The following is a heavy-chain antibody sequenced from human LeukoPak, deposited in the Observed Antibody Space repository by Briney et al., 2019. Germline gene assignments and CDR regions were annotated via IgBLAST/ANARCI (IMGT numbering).Heavy chain of an antibody. D-gene: IGHD3-22*01. CDR1: GGSISSSSYY. CDR2: IYYSGST. J-gene: IGHJ4*02. CDR3: AGSPSSSGYGWWARREGYFDY. V-gene: IGHV4-39*01. Sequence: PSETLSLTCTVSGGSISSSSYYWGWIRQPPGKGLEWIGSIYYSGSTYYNPSLKSRVTISVDTSKNQFSLKLSSVTAADTAVYYCAGSPSSSGYGWWARREGYFDYWGQGTLVTVSS.